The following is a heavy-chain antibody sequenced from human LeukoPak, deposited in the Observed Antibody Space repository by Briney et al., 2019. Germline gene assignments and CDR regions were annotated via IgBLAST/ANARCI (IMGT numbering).Heavy chain of an antibody. CDR1: GYTFSSYG. D-gene: IGHD6-19*01. J-gene: IGHJ5*02. CDR2: ISAYNGNT. Sequence: AASVKVSCKASGYTFSSYGITWVRQAPGQGLEWMGWISAYNGNTNYAEKLQGRVTMNTDTPTSTAYMGLRSLTSDDTAVYYCARWTSGWWNWFDPWGQGTLVTVSS. CDR3: ARWTSGWWNWFDP. V-gene: IGHV1-18*01.